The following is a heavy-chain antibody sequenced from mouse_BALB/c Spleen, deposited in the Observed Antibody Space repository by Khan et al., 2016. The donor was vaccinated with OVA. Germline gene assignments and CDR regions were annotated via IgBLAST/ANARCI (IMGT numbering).Heavy chain of an antibody. CDR2: IDPSDSYT. V-gene: IGHV1-69*02. D-gene: IGHD1-1*01. J-gene: IGHJ3*01. CDR3: ARSFHYGSSTWFAY. Sequence: QVQLQQPGAELVKPGASVKLSCKASGYPLTSYWLHWVKQRPGQGLEWIGEIDPSDSYTNYNQKFKGKATLTVDKSSSTTYMQLNSLTSEDSAVYYGARSFHYGSSTWFAYWGQGTLVTVSA. CDR1: GYPLTSYW.